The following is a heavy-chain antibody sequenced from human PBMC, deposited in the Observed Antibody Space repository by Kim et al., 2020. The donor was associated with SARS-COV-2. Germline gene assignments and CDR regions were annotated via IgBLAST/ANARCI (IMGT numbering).Heavy chain of an antibody. CDR2: ISGSGGST. D-gene: IGHD4-17*01. V-gene: IGHV3-23*01. J-gene: IGHJ5*02. CDR3: AKGEDGDYPARPRFDP. Sequence: GGSLRLSCAASGFTFSSYAMSWVRQAPGKGLEWVSAISGSGGSTYYADSVKGRFTISRDNSKNTLYLQMNILRAEDTAVYYCAKGEDGDYPARPRFDPWGQGTLVTVSS. CDR1: GFTFSSYA.